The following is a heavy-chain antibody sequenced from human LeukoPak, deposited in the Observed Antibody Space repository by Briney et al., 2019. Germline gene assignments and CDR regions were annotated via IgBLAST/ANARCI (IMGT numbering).Heavy chain of an antibody. CDR2: IKQDGSEK. Sequence: PGGSLRLSCAASGFTFGTYWMSWVRQAPGKGLEWVASIKQDGSEKYYVDSVKGRFTLSRDNAKNSLYLQMNSLRAEDTAVYYCARSNDFDIWGQGTMVTVSS. V-gene: IGHV3-7*05. CDR1: GFTFGTYW. J-gene: IGHJ3*02. CDR3: ARSNDFDI.